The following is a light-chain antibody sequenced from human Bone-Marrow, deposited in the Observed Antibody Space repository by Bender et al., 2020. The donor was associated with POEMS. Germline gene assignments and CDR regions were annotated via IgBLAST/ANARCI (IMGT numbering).Light chain of an antibody. CDR1: SSDVGGYNY. Sequence: QSALTQPPSASGSPGQSVTISCTGTSSDVGGYNYVSWYHQHPGKAPKLMIYEVTKRPSGVPNRFSGSKSGNTASLTISGLQAEDEADYYCCSYAGSLRVFGGGTKLTVL. V-gene: IGLV2-8*01. J-gene: IGLJ3*02. CDR2: EVT. CDR3: CSYAGSLRV.